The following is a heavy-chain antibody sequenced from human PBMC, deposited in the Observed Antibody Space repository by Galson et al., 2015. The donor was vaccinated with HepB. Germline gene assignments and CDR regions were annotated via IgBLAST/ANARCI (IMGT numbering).Heavy chain of an antibody. Sequence: SLRLAGAVSGFTFSDYRMNWGRQAPGKGLEWISYISRSSIVIYYADFVKGRFTISRDNAKNLLYLQMNSLTDEDTAVYYCTRDFAEMATDYWGQGTMVTVSS. CDR1: GFTFSDYR. J-gene: IGHJ4*02. CDR2: ISRSSIVI. D-gene: IGHD5-24*01. V-gene: IGHV3-48*02. CDR3: TRDFAEMATDY.